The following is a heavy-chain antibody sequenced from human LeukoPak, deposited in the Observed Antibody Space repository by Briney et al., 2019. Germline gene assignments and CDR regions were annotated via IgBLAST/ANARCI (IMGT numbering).Heavy chain of an antibody. CDR2: IYYSGNT. D-gene: IGHD5-18*01. J-gene: IGHJ4*02. V-gene: IGHV4-31*03. CDR3: VRVESAMIYFDY. CDR1: GGSISSGGYY. Sequence: TLSFTCTVSGGSISSGGYYWSWIRQHPGKGLEWIGYIYYSGNTYYNPSLKSRVTISVDTSKNQFSLELSSVTAADTAVYYCVRVESAMIYFDYWGQGTLVSVSS.